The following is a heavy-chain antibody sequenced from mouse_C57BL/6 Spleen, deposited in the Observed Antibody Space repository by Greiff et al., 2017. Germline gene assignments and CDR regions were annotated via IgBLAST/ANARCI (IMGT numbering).Heavy chain of an antibody. Sequence: EVQGVESGGGLVKPGGSLKLSCAASGFTFSDYGMHWVRQAPEKGLEWVAYISSGSSTIYYAGTVKGRFTISRDNAKNTLCLQITSLRSEDTALYYCGRGLPFAYWGQGTLVTVSA. CDR1: GFTFSDYG. CDR2: ISSGSSTI. CDR3: GRGLPFAY. J-gene: IGHJ3*01. V-gene: IGHV5-17*01.